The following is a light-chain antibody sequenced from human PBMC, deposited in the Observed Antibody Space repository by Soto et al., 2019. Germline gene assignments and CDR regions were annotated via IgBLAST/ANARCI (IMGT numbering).Light chain of an antibody. CDR1: QSINNN. CDR3: QQYHDWPLT. Sequence: EIVMTQSPATLSVSPGERATLSCRASQSINNNLAWYQQKRGQGPRLLIYGASSRATGTPARFSGSGSGTGFTLSISSLQSEDFAIYYCQQYHDWPLTFGGGTKVEIK. CDR2: GAS. V-gene: IGKV3-15*01. J-gene: IGKJ4*01.